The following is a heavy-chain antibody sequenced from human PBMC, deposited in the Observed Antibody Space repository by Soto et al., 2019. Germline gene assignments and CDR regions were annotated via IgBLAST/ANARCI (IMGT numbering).Heavy chain of an antibody. Sequence: ASVKVSCKAPGHTITAYYTHLARQPPGQGLEWMGWVSPNSGHTHYTQTFHGRVTMTSDTSITTAYMELNSLTSDDTAVYYCAKDGQYGDYGYYFDYWGQGTLVTVSS. V-gene: IGHV1-2*02. CDR2: VSPNSGHT. CDR3: AKDGQYGDYGYYFDY. CDR1: GHTITAYY. J-gene: IGHJ4*02. D-gene: IGHD4-17*01.